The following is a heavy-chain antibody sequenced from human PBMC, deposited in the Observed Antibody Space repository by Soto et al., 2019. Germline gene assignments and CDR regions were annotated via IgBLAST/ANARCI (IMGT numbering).Heavy chain of an antibody. CDR2: INAGNGST. CDR3: ASIVRSSGWYGVI. D-gene: IGHD6-19*01. J-gene: IGHJ3*02. CDR1: GYTFTSYA. V-gene: IGHV1-3*01. Sequence: GASVKVSCKASGYTFTSYAMHWVRQAPGQRLEWMGWINAGNGSTKYSQKFQGRVTITRGTSASTAYMELSSLRSEDTAVYYCASIVRSSGWYGVIWGQGTMVTVSS.